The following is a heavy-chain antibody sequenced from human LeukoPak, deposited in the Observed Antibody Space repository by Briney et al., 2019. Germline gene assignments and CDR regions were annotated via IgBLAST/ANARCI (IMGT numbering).Heavy chain of an antibody. J-gene: IGHJ4*02. CDR3: ASTEVATHRGYFDY. CDR2: IYTSGST. CDR1: GGSISSYY. V-gene: IGHV4-4*07. D-gene: IGHD5-12*01. Sequence: PSETLSLTCTVSGGSISSYYWSWIRQPAGKGLEWIGRIYTSGSTNYNPSLKSRVTMSVDTSKNQFSLKLSSVTAADTAVYYCASTEVATHRGYFDYRGQGTLVTVSS.